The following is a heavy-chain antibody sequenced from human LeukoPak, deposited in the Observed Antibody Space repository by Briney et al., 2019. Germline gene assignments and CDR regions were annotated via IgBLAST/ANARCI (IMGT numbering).Heavy chain of an antibody. CDR1: GGSISSYY. D-gene: IGHD3-22*01. V-gene: IGHV4-59*01. J-gene: IGHJ3*02. Sequence: SETLSLTCTVSGGSISSYYWSWIRQPPGKGLEWIGYIHYTGSTNYNPSLKSRVTISVDMSKNQFSLKLSSVTAADTAVYYCARDEDSSGYYSHAFDIWGQGKMVTVSS. CDR3: ARDEDSSGYYSHAFDI. CDR2: IHYTGST.